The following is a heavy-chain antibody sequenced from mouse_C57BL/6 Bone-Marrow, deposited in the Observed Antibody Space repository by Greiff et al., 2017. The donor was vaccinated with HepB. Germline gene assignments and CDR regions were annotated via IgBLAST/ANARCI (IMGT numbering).Heavy chain of an antibody. D-gene: IGHD1-1*01. J-gene: IGHJ3*01. CDR1: GYTFTSYT. CDR3: AREERINYYYGSGAY. Sequence: QVQLQQSGAELARPGASVKMSCKASGYTFTSYTMHWVKQRPGQGLEWIGYINPSSGYTKYNQKFKDKATLTADKSSSTTYMQLSSLTSEDSAVYYCAREERINYYYGSGAYWGQGTLVTVSA. V-gene: IGHV1-4*01. CDR2: INPSSGYT.